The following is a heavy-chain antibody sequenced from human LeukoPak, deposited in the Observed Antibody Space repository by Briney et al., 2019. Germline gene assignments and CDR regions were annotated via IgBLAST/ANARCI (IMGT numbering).Heavy chain of an antibody. V-gene: IGHV3-11*04. CDR1: GFTVSSNY. CDR3: AKDATAAAGTVYMDV. CDR2: ISNIGDII. D-gene: IGHD6-13*01. J-gene: IGHJ6*03. Sequence: GGSLRLSCAASGFTVSSNYMSWVRQAPGKGLEWISHISNIGDIIHYADSVEGRFTISRDNAKNSLYLQMDSLRAEDSAVYYCAKDATAAAGTVYMDVWGKGTTVTASS.